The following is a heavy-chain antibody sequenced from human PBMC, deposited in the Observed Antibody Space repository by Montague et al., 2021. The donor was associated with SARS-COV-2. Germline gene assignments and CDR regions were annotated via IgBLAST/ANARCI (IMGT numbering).Heavy chain of an antibody. CDR2: INHRGTS. D-gene: IGHD2-15*01. CDR3: ARGGQLFNMVVVFMTGGEYYFDY. V-gene: IGHV4-34*01. J-gene: IGHJ4*02. Sequence: SETLSLTCAVYGGSFSDYYWSWIRQPPGKGLEWIGEINHRGTSKYNPSLKSRVSISLDTSKNQFSLYLSSVTAADTAVYYCARGGQLFNMVVVFMTGGEYYFDYWGQGTPVTVSS. CDR1: GGSFSDYY.